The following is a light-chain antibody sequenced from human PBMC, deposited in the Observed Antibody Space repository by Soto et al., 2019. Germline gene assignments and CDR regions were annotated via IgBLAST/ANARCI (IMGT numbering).Light chain of an antibody. CDR3: QQRTNWPWT. CDR1: KSVGGD. J-gene: IGKJ1*01. Sequence: DIVLTQSPATLSLTPGQGASLSCRASKSVGGDLVWYQQHPGQAPRLLIYDASNRATGIPPRFSGSGSGTNFNLTISSLEPEDFAVYYCQQRTNWPWTFGQGTKVDIK. V-gene: IGKV3-11*01. CDR2: DAS.